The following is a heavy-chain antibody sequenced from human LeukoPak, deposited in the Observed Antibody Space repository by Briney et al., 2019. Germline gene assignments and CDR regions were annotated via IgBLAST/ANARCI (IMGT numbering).Heavy chain of an antibody. CDR2: ISSSGSII. Sequence: GGSLRLSCAASGFTFSGYEMNWVRQAPGKGLEWVSYISSSGSIIYYADSVKGRFTISRDNARNSLYLQMDSLRAEDTAVYYCARELKTSGFDPWGQGTLVTVSS. CDR3: ARELKTSGFDP. V-gene: IGHV3-48*03. J-gene: IGHJ5*02. D-gene: IGHD6-19*01. CDR1: GFTFSGYE.